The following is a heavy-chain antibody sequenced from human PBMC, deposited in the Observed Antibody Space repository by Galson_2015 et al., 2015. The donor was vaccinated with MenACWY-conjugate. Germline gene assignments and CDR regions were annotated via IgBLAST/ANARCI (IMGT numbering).Heavy chain of an antibody. V-gene: IGHV3-23*01. Sequence: SLRLSCAVSGFTFGNFAMNWVRQAPGEGLEWISGISGGGDNTYYADSVKGRFTISRDNSKNTLFLQMNSLRAEDTALYYCAKDKNHGDFGDFDRWGQGTLVTVSS. CDR3: AKDKNHGDFGDFDR. CDR1: GFTFGNFA. CDR2: ISGGGDNT. J-gene: IGHJ4*02. D-gene: IGHD4-17*01.